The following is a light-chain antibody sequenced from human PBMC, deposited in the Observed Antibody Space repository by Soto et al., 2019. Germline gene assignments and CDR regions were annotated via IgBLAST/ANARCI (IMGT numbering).Light chain of an antibody. J-gene: IGLJ1*01. CDR3: CSYAGSYSLYV. CDR2: DVS. Sequence: QSALTQPRSVSGSPGQSVTISCTGTSSDVGGYNYVSWYQQHPGKAPKLIIYDVSERPSGVPDRFSGSKSGNTASLTISGLQAEDEADYYCCSYAGSYSLYVFGTGTKLT. CDR1: SSDVGGYNY. V-gene: IGLV2-11*01.